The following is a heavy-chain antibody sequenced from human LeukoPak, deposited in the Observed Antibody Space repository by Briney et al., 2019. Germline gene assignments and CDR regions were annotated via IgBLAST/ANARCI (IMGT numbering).Heavy chain of an antibody. CDR1: GFTFSNYA. J-gene: IGHJ4*02. Sequence: GGSPRLSCAASGFTFSNYAMNWVRQAPGKGLEWVSLISGSTGSTYYADSVKGRFTISRDNTKNTLYLQMNSLRADDTAVYYCARDDYNRHWGQGTLVTVSS. V-gene: IGHV3-23*01. CDR2: ISGSTGST. D-gene: IGHD5-24*01. CDR3: ARDDYNRH.